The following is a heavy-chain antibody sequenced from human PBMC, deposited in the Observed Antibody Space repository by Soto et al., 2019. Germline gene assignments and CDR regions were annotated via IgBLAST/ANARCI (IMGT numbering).Heavy chain of an antibody. CDR2: INSDGSST. CDR3: ARGGGITIFGLVISEGDYYMDV. Sequence: EVQLVESGGGLVQPGGSLRLSCAASGFTFSSYWMHWVRQAPGKGLVWVSRINSDGSSTSYADSVKGRFTISRDNAKNMLYLQMNSLRAEDTAVYYCARGGGITIFGLVISEGDYYMDVWGKGTTVTVSS. V-gene: IGHV3-74*01. J-gene: IGHJ6*03. CDR1: GFTFSSYW. D-gene: IGHD3-3*01.